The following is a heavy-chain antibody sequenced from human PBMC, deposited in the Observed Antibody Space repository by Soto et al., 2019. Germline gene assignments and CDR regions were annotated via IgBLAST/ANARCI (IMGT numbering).Heavy chain of an antibody. CDR2: GSYSGTT. CDR3: ARGVTVTQFDY. V-gene: IGHV4-61*01. Sequence: SETLSLTCTVSGVSVSSGSFYWAWIRQPPGKGLEWIGFGSYSGTTNYKPSLKSRVTISVDTSRSQISLKVSSLTAADTAVYYCARGVTVTQFDYWGRGTLVTVSS. CDR1: GVSVSSGSFY. J-gene: IGHJ4*02. D-gene: IGHD4-17*01.